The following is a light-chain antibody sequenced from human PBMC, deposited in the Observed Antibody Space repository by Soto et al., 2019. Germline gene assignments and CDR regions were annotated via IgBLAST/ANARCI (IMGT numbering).Light chain of an antibody. Sequence: EIVMTQSPATLSVSPGERATLSCSASQSVSSNLAWYQQKPGQAPRLLIYGASTRATGIPARFSGSGSGTEFTLTISSLQYEDFAVYYCQQYNNWPPLTFGGGTTVEIK. CDR1: QSVSSN. CDR3: QQYNNWPPLT. V-gene: IGKV3-15*01. CDR2: GAS. J-gene: IGKJ4*01.